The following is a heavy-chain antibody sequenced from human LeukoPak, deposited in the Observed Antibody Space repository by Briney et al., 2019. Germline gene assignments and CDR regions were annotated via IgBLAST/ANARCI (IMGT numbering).Heavy chain of an antibody. J-gene: IGHJ4*02. CDR2: ISLSSSYI. V-gene: IGHV3-21*01. CDR3: ARYLDYGDYFYFDY. CDR1: GFTFRSYS. Sequence: GALRLSCAASGFTFRSYSMNWVRQAPGKGLEWVSSISLSSSYIYYADSVKGRFTISRDNAKNSLYLQMNSLRAEDTAVYYCARYLDYGDYFYFDYWGQGTLVTVSP. D-gene: IGHD4-17*01.